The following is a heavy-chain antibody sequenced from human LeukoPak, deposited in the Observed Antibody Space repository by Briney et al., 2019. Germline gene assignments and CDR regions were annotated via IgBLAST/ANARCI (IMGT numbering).Heavy chain of an antibody. CDR1: GGSFSGYY. Sequence: PSETLSLTCAVYGGSFSGYYWSWIRQPPGKGLEWIGEINHSGSTNYNPSLKSRVTISVDTSKNQFSLKLSSVTAADTAVYYCARATYYYDSSGYYVGAFDIWGQGTVVTVSS. V-gene: IGHV4-34*01. CDR2: INHSGST. D-gene: IGHD3-22*01. CDR3: ARATYYYDSSGYYVGAFDI. J-gene: IGHJ3*02.